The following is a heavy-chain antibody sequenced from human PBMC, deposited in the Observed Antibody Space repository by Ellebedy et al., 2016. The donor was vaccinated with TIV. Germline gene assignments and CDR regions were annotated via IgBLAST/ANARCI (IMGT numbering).Heavy chain of an antibody. CDR3: ARDLRMVRGVNNPPY. D-gene: IGHD3-10*01. Sequence: GKSLKISCAASGFTFSSYGMHWVRQAPGKGLEWVAVISNDGNNKYYADSVKGRFTISRDSSKNTLYLQMNSLRAEDTAVYYCARDLRMVRGVNNPPYWGQGTLVTVSS. CDR2: ISNDGNNK. CDR1: GFTFSSYG. J-gene: IGHJ4*02. V-gene: IGHV3-30*03.